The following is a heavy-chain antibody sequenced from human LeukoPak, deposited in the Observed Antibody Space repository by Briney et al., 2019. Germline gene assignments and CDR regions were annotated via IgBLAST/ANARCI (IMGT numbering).Heavy chain of an antibody. D-gene: IGHD3-10*01. CDR2: INQAASEK. Sequence: GGSLRLSCAASGFTFSGYWVTWVRQAPGKGLEWVANINQAASEKYYVGSVKGRFTISRDNAKNSLYLQMNSLRAEDTAVYYCASYYYGSGTSLGYWGQGTLVTVSS. CDR1: GFTFSGYW. J-gene: IGHJ4*02. V-gene: IGHV3-7*01. CDR3: ASYYYGSGTSLGY.